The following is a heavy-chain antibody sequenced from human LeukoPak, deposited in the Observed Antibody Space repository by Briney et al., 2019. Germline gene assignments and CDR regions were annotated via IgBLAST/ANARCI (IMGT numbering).Heavy chain of an antibody. CDR1: GFTFSSYE. CDR2: ISSSGSTI. D-gene: IGHD4-17*01. J-gene: IGHJ5*02. Sequence: GGSLRLSCAASGFTFSSYEMNWVRQAPGKGLEWVSYISSSGSTIYYADSVKGRFTISRDNAKNSLYLQMNSLRAEDTAVYYCARVYDDYGYNWFDPWGQGTLVTVSS. V-gene: IGHV3-48*03. CDR3: ARVYDDYGYNWFDP.